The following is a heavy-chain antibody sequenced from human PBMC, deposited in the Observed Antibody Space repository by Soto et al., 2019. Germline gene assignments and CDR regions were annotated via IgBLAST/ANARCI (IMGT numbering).Heavy chain of an antibody. J-gene: IGHJ2*01. Sequence: QVQLVQSGAEVKKPGSSVKVSCKASGGTFSSYAISWVRQAPGQGLEWMGGIIPIFGTANYAQKFQGRVTITADESTSTAYMELSRLRSEDTAVYYCARGRTRVYYYDSSGYGYWYFDLWGRGTLVTVSS. CDR3: ARGRTRVYYYDSSGYGYWYFDL. CDR2: IIPIFGTA. D-gene: IGHD3-22*01. V-gene: IGHV1-69*12. CDR1: GGTFSSYA.